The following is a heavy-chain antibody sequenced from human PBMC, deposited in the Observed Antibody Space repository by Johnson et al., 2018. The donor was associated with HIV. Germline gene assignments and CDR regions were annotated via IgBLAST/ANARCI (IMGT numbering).Heavy chain of an antibody. D-gene: IGHD6-13*01. J-gene: IGHJ3*02. V-gene: IGHV3-23*03. Sequence: EVQLVESGGGLVQPGGSLRLSCAASGFTFSSYAMSWVRQAPGKGLEWVSVIYSGGSTYYADSVKGRFTISRDISKNTQDLQMNSLRAVDTAVYYCARAPGGQHPRGAFDIWGQGTMVTVSS. CDR1: GFTFSSYA. CDR2: IYSGGST. CDR3: ARAPGGQHPRGAFDI.